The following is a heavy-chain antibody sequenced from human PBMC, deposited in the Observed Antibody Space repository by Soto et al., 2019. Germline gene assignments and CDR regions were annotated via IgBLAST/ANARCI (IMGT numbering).Heavy chain of an antibody. Sequence: GGSLRLSGAASGFTFSNAWMSWVRQAPGKGLEWVGRIKSKTDGGTTDYAAPVKGRFTISRDDSKNTLYLQMNSLKTEDTAVYYCTTVEWFGELLFPYDYSGMDVWGQGATLPVSS. CDR2: IKSKTDGGTT. CDR1: GFTFSNAW. D-gene: IGHD3-10*01. J-gene: IGHJ6*02. V-gene: IGHV3-15*01. CDR3: TTVEWFGELLFPYDYSGMDV.